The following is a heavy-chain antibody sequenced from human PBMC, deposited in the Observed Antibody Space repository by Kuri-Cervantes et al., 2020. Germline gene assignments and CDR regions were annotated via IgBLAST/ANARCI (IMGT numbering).Heavy chain of an antibody. CDR2: ISWNSGSI. D-gene: IGHD2-15*01. CDR1: GFTFDDYA. CDR3: AKGGGYCSGGSCYPTLDY. Sequence: GGSLRLSCAASGFTFDDYAMHWVRQAPGKGLEWVSGISWNSGSIGYADSVKGRFTISRDNAKNSLYLQMNSLRAEDTALYYCAKGGGYCSGGSCYPTLDYWGQGTLVTVSS. V-gene: IGHV3-9*01. J-gene: IGHJ4*02.